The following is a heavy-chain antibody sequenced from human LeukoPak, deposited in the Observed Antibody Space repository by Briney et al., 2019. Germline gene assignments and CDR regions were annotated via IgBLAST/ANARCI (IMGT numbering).Heavy chain of an antibody. J-gene: IGHJ4*02. CDR2: INPNSGGT. Sequence: ASVKVSCKASGYTFTRYAISWVRQAPGQGLEWMGWINPNSGGTNYAQKFQGRVTMTRDTSISTAYMELSRLRSDDTAVYYCARDRHVLRYFDWIIDYWGQGTLVTVSS. CDR1: GYTFTRYA. D-gene: IGHD3-9*01. CDR3: ARDRHVLRYFDWIIDY. V-gene: IGHV1-2*02.